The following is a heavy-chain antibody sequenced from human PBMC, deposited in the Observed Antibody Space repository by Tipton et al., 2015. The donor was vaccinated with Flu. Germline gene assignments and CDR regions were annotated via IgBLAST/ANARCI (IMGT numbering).Heavy chain of an antibody. J-gene: IGHJ2*01. CDR3: ARLSTTVVTPYWYFDL. CDR2: IYPGDSDT. Sequence: VQLVQSGAEVKKPRESLKISCKGSGYSFTSYWIGWVRQMPGKGLEWMGIIYPGDSDTRYSPSFQGQVTISADKSISTAYLQWSSLKASDTAMYYCARLSTTVVTPYWYFDLWGRGTLVTVSS. V-gene: IGHV5-51*01. CDR1: GYSFTSYW. D-gene: IGHD4-23*01.